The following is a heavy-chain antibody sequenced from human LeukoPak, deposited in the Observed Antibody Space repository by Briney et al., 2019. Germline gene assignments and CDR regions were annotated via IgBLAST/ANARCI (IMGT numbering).Heavy chain of an antibody. V-gene: IGHV3-23*01. CDR1: GFTFSSYA. CDR3: ARDLSSSWYSQYYYYYYGMDV. D-gene: IGHD6-13*01. CDR2: ISGSGGST. Sequence: GGSLRLSCAASGFTFSSYAMSWVRQAPGKGLEWVSAISGSGGSTYYADSVKGRFTISRDNSKNTLYLQMNSLRAEDTAVYYCARDLSSSWYSQYYYYYYGMDVWGQGTTVTVSS. J-gene: IGHJ6*02.